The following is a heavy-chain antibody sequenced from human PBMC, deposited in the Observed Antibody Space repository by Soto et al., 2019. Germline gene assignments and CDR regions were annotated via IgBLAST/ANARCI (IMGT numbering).Heavy chain of an antibody. Sequence: GASVKVSCKASGYTFTSYDINWVRQATGQGLEWMGWMNPNSGNTGYAQKFQGRVTMTRYTSISTAYMELSSLRSEDTAVYYCARGLGIGSSWEKYDYYMDVWGKGTTVTVSS. J-gene: IGHJ6*03. CDR2: MNPNSGNT. D-gene: IGHD6-13*01. CDR1: GYTFTSYD. CDR3: ARGLGIGSSWEKYDYYMDV. V-gene: IGHV1-8*01.